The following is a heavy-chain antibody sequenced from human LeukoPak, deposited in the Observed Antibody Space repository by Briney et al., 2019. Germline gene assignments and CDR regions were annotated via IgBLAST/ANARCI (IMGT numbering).Heavy chain of an antibody. CDR3: ARESYGGGVDY. V-gene: IGHV3-48*03. D-gene: IGHD5-18*01. CDR1: GFTFSRYE. Sequence: PGGSLRLSCAASGFTFSRYEMNWVRQAPGKGLEWVSYISSSGSTIYYADSVKGRFTISRDNAKNSLYLQMNSLRAEDTAVYYCARESYGGGVDYWGQGTLVTVSS. CDR2: ISSSGSTI. J-gene: IGHJ4*02.